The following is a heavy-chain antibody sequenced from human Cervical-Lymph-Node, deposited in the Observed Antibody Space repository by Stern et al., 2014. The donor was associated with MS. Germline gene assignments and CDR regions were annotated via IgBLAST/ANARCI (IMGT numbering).Heavy chain of an antibody. CDR2: IWYYGSQK. J-gene: IGHJ6*02. Sequence: VQLVESGGGVVQPGGSQRLSCTASGFTFEDYAMEWVRQVPGKGLEWVAMIWYYGSQKYYGDSVRGRFSVSRDNSRNTLYLQMKSLSLEDTAVYYCARKIPDYYYYAMDVWGQGTTVTVSS. CDR1: GFTFEDYA. CDR3: ARKIPDYYYYAMDV. V-gene: IGHV3-33*01. D-gene: IGHD2-2*02.